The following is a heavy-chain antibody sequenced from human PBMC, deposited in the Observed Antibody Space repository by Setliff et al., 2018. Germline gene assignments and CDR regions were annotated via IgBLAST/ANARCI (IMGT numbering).Heavy chain of an antibody. V-gene: IGHV4-59*11. Sequence: PSETLSLTCTVSGASITGHYWTWIRQAPGKGLEFLGTVQDIGKSQYNPSLESRLAISLDTSKGQFSLKLSSVTAADTAVYYCARESPLDDYVRGSYRSYYFDYWGQGTLVTVSS. CDR2: VQDIGKS. CDR3: ARESPLDDYVRGSYRSYYFDY. J-gene: IGHJ4*02. CDR1: GASITGHY. D-gene: IGHD3-16*02.